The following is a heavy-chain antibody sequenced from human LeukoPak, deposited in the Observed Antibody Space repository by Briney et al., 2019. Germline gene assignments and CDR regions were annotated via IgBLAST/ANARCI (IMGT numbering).Heavy chain of an antibody. CDR3: ARDPGYIVLVPAAMGPYYYYYGMDV. V-gene: IGHV1-18*01. CDR2: ISTYNGNT. J-gene: IGHJ6*02. D-gene: IGHD2-2*01. Sequence: ASVKVSCKASGYSFSRYGISRVRQAPGQGLEWMGWISTYNGNTYYAQKLQGRVTMTTDTFTSTAYMELRSLRSDDTAVYYCARDPGYIVLVPAAMGPYYYYYGMDVWGQGTTVTVS. CDR1: GYSFSRYG.